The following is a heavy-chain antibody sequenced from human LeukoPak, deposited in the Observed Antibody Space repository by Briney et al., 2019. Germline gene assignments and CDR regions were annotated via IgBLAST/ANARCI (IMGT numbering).Heavy chain of an antibody. D-gene: IGHD6-19*01. Sequence: PGRSLRLSCAASGFTFNAYAIHWVRQAPGKGMEWVSLVKGDGVTTDYANSVKGRFTVSRDNSKNSLYLQMSNLRTEDTASYYCVRDTGSGWDFDYWGQGTLVTVSS. CDR1: GFTFNAYA. J-gene: IGHJ4*02. CDR2: VKGDGVTT. CDR3: VRDTGSGWDFDY. V-gene: IGHV3-43*02.